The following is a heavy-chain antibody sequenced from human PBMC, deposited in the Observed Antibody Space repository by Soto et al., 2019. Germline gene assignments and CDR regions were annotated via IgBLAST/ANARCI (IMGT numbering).Heavy chain of an antibody. CDR3: ASFSGTSDYCYGMDV. V-gene: IGHV1-46*01. J-gene: IGHJ6*02. Sequence: ASVTVSCKASGYTFTSYYMHWVRQAPGQGLEWMGIINPSGGSTSYAQKFQGRVTMTRDTSTSTVYMELSSLRSEDTAVYYCASFSGTSDYCYGMDVWGQGTTVTVSS. D-gene: IGHD2-2*01. CDR1: GYTFTSYY. CDR2: INPSGGST.